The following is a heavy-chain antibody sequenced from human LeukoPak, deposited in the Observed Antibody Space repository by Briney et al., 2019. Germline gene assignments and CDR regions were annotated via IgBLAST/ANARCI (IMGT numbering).Heavy chain of an antibody. CDR3: ARISPMWYYYDSSGRMGAFDI. Sequence: EASVKVSCKASGYTFTSYGISWVRQAPGQGLEWMGWISAYNGNTNYAQKLQGRVTMTTDTSTSTAYMELRSLRSDDTAVYYCARISPMWYYYDSSGRMGAFDIWGQGTMVTVPS. J-gene: IGHJ3*02. V-gene: IGHV1-18*01. D-gene: IGHD3-22*01. CDR1: GYTFTSYG. CDR2: ISAYNGNT.